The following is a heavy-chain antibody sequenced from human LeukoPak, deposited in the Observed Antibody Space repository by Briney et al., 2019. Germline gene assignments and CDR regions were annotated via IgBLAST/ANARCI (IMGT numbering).Heavy chain of an antibody. Sequence: SETLSLTCTVSGGSISSSSYYWGWIRQPPGKGLEWIGSIYYSGSTYYNPPLKSRVTISVDTSKNQFSLKLSSVTAADTAVYYCASMLFGSHNWFDPWGQGTLVTVSS. D-gene: IGHD3-10*01. V-gene: IGHV4-39*07. CDR3: ASMLFGSHNWFDP. CDR1: GGSISSSSYY. CDR2: IYYSGST. J-gene: IGHJ5*02.